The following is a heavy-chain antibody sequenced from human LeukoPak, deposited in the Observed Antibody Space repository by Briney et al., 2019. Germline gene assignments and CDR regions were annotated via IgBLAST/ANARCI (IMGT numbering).Heavy chain of an antibody. V-gene: IGHV3-23*01. CDR3: AKAAAAPGFDF. D-gene: IGHD6-13*01. Sequence: NPGGSLRLSCAASGFTSSSYALNWVRQAPGKGLEWVATVSGSGDRMYHADSVKGRFTISRDNSKNTIYLQMNSLRAEDTALYYCAKAAAAPGFDFWGQGTLVTVSS. CDR2: VSGSGDRM. J-gene: IGHJ4*02. CDR1: GFTSSSYA.